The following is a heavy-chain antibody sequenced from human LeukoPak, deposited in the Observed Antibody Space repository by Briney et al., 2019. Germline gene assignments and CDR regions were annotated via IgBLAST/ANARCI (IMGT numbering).Heavy chain of an antibody. D-gene: IGHD3-3*01. Sequence: SETLSLTCTVSGGSISSSSYYWGWIRQPPGKGLAWIGSIYYSGSTYYNPSLKSRVTISVDTSKNQFSLKLSSVTAADTAVYYCATQFYTITIFGVVTLYYFDYWGQGTLVTVSS. CDR3: ATQFYTITIFGVVTLYYFDY. V-gene: IGHV4-39*01. CDR1: GGSISSSSYY. CDR2: IYYSGST. J-gene: IGHJ4*02.